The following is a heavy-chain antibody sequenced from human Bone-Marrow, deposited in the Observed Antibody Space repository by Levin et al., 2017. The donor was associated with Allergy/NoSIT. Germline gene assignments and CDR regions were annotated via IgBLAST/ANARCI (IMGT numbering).Heavy chain of an antibody. D-gene: IGHD1-26*01. CDR1: GGSFSGYY. CDR2: INHSGST. Sequence: SETLSLTCAVYGGSFSGYYWSWIRQPPGKGLEWIGEINHSGSTNYNPSLKSRVTISVDTSKNQFSLKLSSVTAADTAVYYCARGRYSGSLRASYFDLWGRGTLVTVSS. J-gene: IGHJ2*01. V-gene: IGHV4-34*01. CDR3: ARGRYSGSLRASYFDL.